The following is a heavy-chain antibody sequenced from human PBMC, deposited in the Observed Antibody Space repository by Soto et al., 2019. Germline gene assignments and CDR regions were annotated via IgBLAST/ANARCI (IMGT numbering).Heavy chain of an antibody. CDR3: AKDGGIPGAFYI. D-gene: IGHD3-3*01. CDR2: ISGSGGST. CDR1: GFTFSSEA. V-gene: IGHV3-23*01. Sequence: PGGSLTLSCAASGFTFSSEAMSWVRQALGKKLEWVSAISGSGGSTYYADSVKGRFTISRDNSKNTLYLQMNSLRAEDTALYYCAKDGGIPGAFYIWGEGTMVTVSS. J-gene: IGHJ3*02.